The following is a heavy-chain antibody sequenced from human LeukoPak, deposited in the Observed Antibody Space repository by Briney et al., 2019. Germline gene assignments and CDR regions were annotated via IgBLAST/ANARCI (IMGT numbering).Heavy chain of an antibody. J-gene: IGHJ4*02. D-gene: IGHD1-26*01. CDR1: GSTRTELS. CDR2: FDPEDGET. V-gene: IGHV1-24*01. CDR3: TKQLHSSSHYGIDY. Sequence: ASVKVSCKVSGSTRTELSMHWVRKAPGKGLEGMGGFDPEDGETIYAQKFQGRVTMTEDTSTDTAYMELSSLRSEDTAVYYCTKQLHSSSHYGIDYWGQGTLVSVSS.